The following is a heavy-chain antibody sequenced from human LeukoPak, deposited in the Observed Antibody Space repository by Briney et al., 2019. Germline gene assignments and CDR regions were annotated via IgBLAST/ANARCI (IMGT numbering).Heavy chain of an antibody. J-gene: IGHJ4*02. D-gene: IGHD2-15*01. CDR3: ASEIRYRSGGTCYSDYFDN. V-gene: IGHV3-7*01. Sequence: GGSLRLSCVDSGLSFATYWMSLVRQAPGKRLEWVANINRDGSEKYYVDSVKGRFTISRDNAKNSLYLQMNSLRAEDTAVYYCASEIRYRSGGTCYSDYFDNWGQGTLVTVSS. CDR1: GLSFATYW. CDR2: INRDGSEK.